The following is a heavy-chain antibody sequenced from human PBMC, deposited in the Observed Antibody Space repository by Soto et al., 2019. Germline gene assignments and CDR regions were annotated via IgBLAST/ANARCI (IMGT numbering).Heavy chain of an antibody. CDR3: ARDLAGRTMMVALDL. Sequence: QVQLVQSGAEVKKPGASVKVSCKASGYTFTSYGISWVRQAPGQGLEWMGWISTYNGNTYYAQKVQGRVTMTTDTSXXTAYMELRSLRSDDTAVYYCARDLAGRTMMVALDLWGRGTLVTVSS. D-gene: IGHD3-22*01. CDR1: GYTFTSYG. V-gene: IGHV1-18*01. J-gene: IGHJ2*01. CDR2: ISTYNGNT.